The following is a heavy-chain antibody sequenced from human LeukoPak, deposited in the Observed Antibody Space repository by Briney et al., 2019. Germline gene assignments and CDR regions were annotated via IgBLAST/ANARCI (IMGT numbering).Heavy chain of an antibody. V-gene: IGHV1-69*04. D-gene: IGHD2-2*01. CDR2: IIPILGIA. Sequence: SVKFSCKASGGTFSSYAISWVRQAPGQGLEWMGRIIPILGIANYAQKFQGRVTITADESTSTAYMELSSLRSEDTAVYYCARSTTYCSSTSCLSAFDIWGQGTMVTVSS. CDR3: ARSTTYCSSTSCLSAFDI. CDR1: GGTFSSYA. J-gene: IGHJ3*02.